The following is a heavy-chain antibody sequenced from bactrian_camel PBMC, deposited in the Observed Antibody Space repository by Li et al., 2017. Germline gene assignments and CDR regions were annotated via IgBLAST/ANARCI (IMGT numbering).Heavy chain of an antibody. D-gene: IGHD3*01. Sequence: HVQLVESGGGSVQAGGSLRLSCVASEETRRSVYCMGWFRQAPGKEREGVASIASDGETSYSDSVKGRFTLSKDNAKNTLYLQMNSLKPEDTAMYYCAAHLLCGYGSPLSRYVYAYWGQGTQVTVS. J-gene: IGHJ4*01. V-gene: IGHV3S6*01. CDR1: EETRRSVYC. CDR3: AAHLLCGYGSPLSRYVYAY. CDR2: IASDGET.